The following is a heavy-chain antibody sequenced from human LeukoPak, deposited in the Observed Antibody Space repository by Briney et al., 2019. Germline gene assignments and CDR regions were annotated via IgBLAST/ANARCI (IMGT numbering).Heavy chain of an antibody. D-gene: IGHD3-3*01. V-gene: IGHV1-69*13. CDR3: ARDEGERITIFGVVFRY. CDR2: IIPIFGTA. J-gene: IGHJ4*02. Sequence: SVKVSCKASGYTFTRYDISWVRQAPGQGLEWMGGIIPIFGTANYAQKFQGRVTITADESTSTAYMELSSLRSEDTAVYYCARDEGERITIFGVVFRYWGQGTLVTVSS. CDR1: GYTFTRYD.